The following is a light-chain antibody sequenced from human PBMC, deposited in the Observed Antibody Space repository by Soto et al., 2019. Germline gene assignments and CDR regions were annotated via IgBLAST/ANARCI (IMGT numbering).Light chain of an antibody. V-gene: IGKV3-15*01. CDR2: GGF. CDR3: QQHKAWPLT. Sequence: IVLTQSTGTLSVSPGERVILSCRASQTLRNKLAWYQQKPGQAPRLLIYGGFTRATGIPARFSGSGSGTVFNLTINSLQSEDFAIDYCQQHKAWPLTFGPGTKLDLK. CDR1: QTLRNK. J-gene: IGKJ3*01.